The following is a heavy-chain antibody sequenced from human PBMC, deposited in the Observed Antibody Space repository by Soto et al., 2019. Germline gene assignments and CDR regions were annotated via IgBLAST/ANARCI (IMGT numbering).Heavy chain of an antibody. Sequence: GGSLRLSCAASGFTFSDYYMSWIRQAPGKGLEWVSYISSSGSTIYYADSVKGRFTISRDNAKNSLYLQMNSLRAEDTAVYYCARVVGFDYIWGSYSYFDYWGQGTLVTVSS. J-gene: IGHJ4*02. CDR2: ISSSGSTI. CDR3: ARVVGFDYIWGSYSYFDY. V-gene: IGHV3-11*01. D-gene: IGHD3-16*01. CDR1: GFTFSDYY.